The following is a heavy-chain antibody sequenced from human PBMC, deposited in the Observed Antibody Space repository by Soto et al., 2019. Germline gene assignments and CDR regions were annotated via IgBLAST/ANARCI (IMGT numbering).Heavy chain of an antibody. CDR1: GGTFSSYA. D-gene: IGHD6-13*01. CDR3: ARDLPTQQLVPRDDYYYGMDV. CDR2: IIPIFGTA. J-gene: IGHJ6*02. Sequence: SVKVSCKASGGTFSSYAISWVRQAPGQGLERMGGIIPIFGTANYAQKFQGRVTITADESTSTAYMELSSLRSEDTAVYYCARDLPTQQLVPRDDYYYGMDVWGQGTTVTVSS. V-gene: IGHV1-69*13.